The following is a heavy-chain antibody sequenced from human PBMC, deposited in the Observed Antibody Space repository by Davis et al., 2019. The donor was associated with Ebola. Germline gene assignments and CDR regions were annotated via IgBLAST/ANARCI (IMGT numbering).Heavy chain of an antibody. V-gene: IGHV3-23*01. CDR1: GFTFSSYA. Sequence: GESLKISCAASGFTFSSYAMSWVRQAPGKGPEWVSAISGSGTSTYYADSVKGRVTISRDSSKNTLYLQMNSLRAEDTAVYYCARGRSRYDSSGYYHLDYWGQGTLVTVSS. CDR2: ISGSGTST. D-gene: IGHD3-22*01. CDR3: ARGRSRYDSSGYYHLDY. J-gene: IGHJ4*02.